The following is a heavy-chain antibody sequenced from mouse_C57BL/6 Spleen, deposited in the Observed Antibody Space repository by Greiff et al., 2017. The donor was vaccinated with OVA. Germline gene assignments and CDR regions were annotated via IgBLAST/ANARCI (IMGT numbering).Heavy chain of an antibody. CDR2: ILPGSGST. Sequence: VQLQQSGAELMKPGASVKLSCKATGYTFTGYWIEWVKQRPGHGLEWIGEILPGSGSTNYNEKFKGKATFTADTSSNTAYMQLSNLTTEDSAIYYCARNPPGTTGQENDMDDWGQGTSVTVSS. D-gene: IGHD1-1*01. V-gene: IGHV1-9*01. CDR1: GYTFTGYW. J-gene: IGHJ4*01. CDR3: ARNPPGTTGQENDMDD.